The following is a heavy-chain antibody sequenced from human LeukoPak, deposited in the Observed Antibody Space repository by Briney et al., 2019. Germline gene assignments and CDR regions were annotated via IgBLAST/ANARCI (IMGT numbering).Heavy chain of an antibody. J-gene: IGHJ4*02. Sequence: GGSLRLSCAASGFTFRNYGIHWVRRAPGKGLEWVAVISYDGSIENYQDSVKGRFTISRDNPKNTVYLQMNSLRVEDTAVYYCAKEKSSGYADSWGQGTLVTVSS. D-gene: IGHD3-22*01. V-gene: IGHV3-30*18. CDR1: GFTFRNYG. CDR2: ISYDGSIE. CDR3: AKEKSSGYADS.